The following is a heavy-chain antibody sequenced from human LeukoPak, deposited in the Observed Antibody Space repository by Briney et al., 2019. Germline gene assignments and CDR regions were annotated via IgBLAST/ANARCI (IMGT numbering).Heavy chain of an antibody. CDR1: GYTFTSYG. D-gene: IGHD6-13*01. J-gene: IGHJ4*02. CDR2: ISAYNGNT. V-gene: IGHV1-18*01. Sequence: GASVKVSCKASGYTFTSYGISWVRQAPGQGLEWMGWISAYNGNTNYAQKLQGRVTMTTDTSASTAYMELSSLRSEDTAVYYCAGGSIAAAGTGNFDYWGQGTLVTVSS. CDR3: AGGSIAAAGTGNFDY.